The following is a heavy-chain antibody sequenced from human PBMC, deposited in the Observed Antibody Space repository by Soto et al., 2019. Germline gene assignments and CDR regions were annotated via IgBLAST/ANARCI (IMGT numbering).Heavy chain of an antibody. CDR3: ARDRGPGIAVAGTEGGYFDY. Sequence: QVQLVQSGAEVKKPGSSVKVSCKASGGTFSSYAISWVRQAPGQGLEWMGGIIPIFGTANYAQKFQGRVTITADKSTSTDYMALSSLRSEDTAVDYCARDRGPGIAVAGTEGGYFDYWGQGTLVTVSS. CDR1: GGTFSSYA. J-gene: IGHJ4*02. D-gene: IGHD6-19*01. CDR2: IIPIFGTA. V-gene: IGHV1-69*06.